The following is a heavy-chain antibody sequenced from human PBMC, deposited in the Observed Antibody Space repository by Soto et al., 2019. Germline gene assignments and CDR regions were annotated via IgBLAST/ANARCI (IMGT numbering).Heavy chain of an antibody. V-gene: IGHV4-34*01. CDR1: GGSFSGYY. Sequence: SETLSLTCAVYGGSFSGYYWSWIRQPPGKGLEWIGEINHSGSTNYNPSLKSRVTISVDTSKNQFSLKLSSVTAADTAVYYCARGSQTSLTGTFIHNLAYSGQRTPVIVSS. J-gene: IGHJ4*02. D-gene: IGHD1-7*01. CDR3: ARGSQTSLTGTFIHNLAY. CDR2: INHSGST.